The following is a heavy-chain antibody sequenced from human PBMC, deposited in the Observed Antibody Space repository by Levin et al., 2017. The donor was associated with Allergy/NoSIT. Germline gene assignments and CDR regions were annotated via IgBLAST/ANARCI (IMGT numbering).Heavy chain of an antibody. CDR1: GYTFTRYQ. Sequence: VASVKVSCKASGYTFTRYQMHWVRQAPGQGLEWMGIINPSGGRTTYAQKFQGRVTMTRDTSTSTVYMELSSLRSEDTAVYYCVREIPSVVGATTDHYGMDVWGQGTTVTVSS. D-gene: IGHD1-26*01. V-gene: IGHV1-46*01. CDR2: INPSGGRT. CDR3: VREIPSVVGATTDHYGMDV. J-gene: IGHJ6*02.